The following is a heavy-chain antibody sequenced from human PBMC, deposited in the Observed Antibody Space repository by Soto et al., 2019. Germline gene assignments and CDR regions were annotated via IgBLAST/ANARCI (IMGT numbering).Heavy chain of an antibody. V-gene: IGHV3-30*18. CDR3: AKAYDYGSGSYRYYYMDV. D-gene: IGHD3-10*01. CDR1: GFTFSSYG. J-gene: IGHJ6*03. CDR2: ISYDGSNK. Sequence: QVQLVESGGGVVQPGRSLRLSCAASGFTFSSYGMHWVRQAPGKGLEWVAVISYDGSNKYYADSVKGRFTISRDNSKNTLYLQMNSLRAEDTAVYYCAKAYDYGSGSYRYYYMDVWGKGTTVTVSS.